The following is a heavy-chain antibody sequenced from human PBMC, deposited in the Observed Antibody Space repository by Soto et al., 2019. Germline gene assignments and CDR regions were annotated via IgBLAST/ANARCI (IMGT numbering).Heavy chain of an antibody. J-gene: IGHJ5*02. V-gene: IGHV3-73*02. Sequence: EVQLVESGGGLVQPGGSLKLSCAASGFTFSGSAMHWVRQASGKGLEWVGRIRSKANSYATAYAASVKGRFTISRDDSKNTAYLQTNSLKTEDTAVYYCTQNLYYYGSGSYSWFDPWGQGTLVTVSS. CDR1: GFTFSGSA. CDR3: TQNLYYYGSGSYSWFDP. CDR2: IRSKANSYAT. D-gene: IGHD3-10*01.